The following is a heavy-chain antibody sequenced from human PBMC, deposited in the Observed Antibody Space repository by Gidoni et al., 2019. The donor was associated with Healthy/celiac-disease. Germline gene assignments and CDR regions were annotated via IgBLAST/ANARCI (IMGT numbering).Heavy chain of an antibody. CDR3: AWIRARENCFDH. J-gene: IGHJ4*02. Sequence: QVTLRESGPALRNPTQPLQLTCNVSGLPLSTSGLCVSWIRQPPGKALEWRALIDGEDDKYYSTSLKTRLTISKDTSKNQVVLTMTNMEHVDTDTNYCAWIRARENCFDHWGQGTLVTVSS. D-gene: IGHD2-15*01. V-gene: IGHV2-70*01. CDR1: GLPLSTSGLC. CDR2: IDGEDDK.